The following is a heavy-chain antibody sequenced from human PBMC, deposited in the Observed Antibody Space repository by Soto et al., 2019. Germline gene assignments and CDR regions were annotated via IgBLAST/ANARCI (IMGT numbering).Heavy chain of an antibody. CDR1: GGTFSRHA. J-gene: IGHJ4*02. CDR2: IIPIFGTA. D-gene: IGHD2-15*01. CDR3: ARGRYCSGGSCYHDY. V-gene: IGHV1-69*01. Sequence: QVQLVQSGTEVKKPGSSVKVSCKASGGTFSRHAISWVRQAPGQGLEWMGGIIPIFGTANYAQKFQGRVTITADESTSTAYMELSSLRSEDTAVYYCARGRYCSGGSCYHDYWGQGTLVTVSS.